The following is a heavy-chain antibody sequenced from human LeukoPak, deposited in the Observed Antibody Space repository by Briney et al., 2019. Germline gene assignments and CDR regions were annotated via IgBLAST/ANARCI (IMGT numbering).Heavy chain of an antibody. D-gene: IGHD6-13*01. CDR1: GFTFSSYA. V-gene: IGHV3-48*03. Sequence: PGGSLRLSCAASGFTFSSYAMSWVRQAPGKGLEWISYISSSGSTMYYADSVKGRFIISRDNAKNSLYLQMNSLRAEDTAIYYCASSSWYALDYWGQGTLVTVSS. J-gene: IGHJ4*02. CDR2: ISSSGSTM. CDR3: ASSSWYALDY.